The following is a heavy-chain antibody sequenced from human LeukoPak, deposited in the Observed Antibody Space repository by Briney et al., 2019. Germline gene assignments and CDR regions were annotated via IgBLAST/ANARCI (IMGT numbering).Heavy chain of an antibody. CDR1: GFTVSSNY. Sequence: PGGSLRLSCAASGFTVSSNYMSWVRQAPGKGLEWVSIIYSGGSTYYADSVKGRFTISRHNSKNTLYLQMNSLRAEDTAVYYCAREASYYFDYWGQGTLVTVSS. J-gene: IGHJ4*02. CDR3: AREASYYFDY. V-gene: IGHV3-53*04. CDR2: IYSGGST.